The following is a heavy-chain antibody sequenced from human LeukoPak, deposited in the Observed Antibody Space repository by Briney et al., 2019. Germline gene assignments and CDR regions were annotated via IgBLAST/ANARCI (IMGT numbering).Heavy chain of an antibody. J-gene: IGHJ4*02. CDR1: GFTFSSYN. V-gene: IGHV3-21*01. CDR3: ARENGGYDSRTFDY. CDR2: VSSSSTYI. Sequence: PGGSLRLSCAASGFTFSSYNMNWVRQAPGKGLEWVSSVSSSSTYIYYTYSVKGRITIYRDNAKNSLYLKVNSRRAEDTAVYYCARENGGYDSRTFDYWGQGTLVTVSS. D-gene: IGHD3-16*01.